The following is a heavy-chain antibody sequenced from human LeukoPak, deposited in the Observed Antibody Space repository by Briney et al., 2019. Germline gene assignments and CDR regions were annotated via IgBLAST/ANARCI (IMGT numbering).Heavy chain of an antibody. CDR3: AKDIDSYGSLYFDY. CDR1: GFTFSSYG. V-gene: IGHV3-30*18. CDR2: ISYDGSNK. Sequence: GGSLRLSCAASGFTFSSYGMHWVRQAPGKGLEWVAVISYDGSNKYYADSVKGRFTISRDNSKNTLYPQMNSLRAEDTAVYYCAKDIDSYGSLYFDYWGQGTLVTVSS. J-gene: IGHJ4*02. D-gene: IGHD5-18*01.